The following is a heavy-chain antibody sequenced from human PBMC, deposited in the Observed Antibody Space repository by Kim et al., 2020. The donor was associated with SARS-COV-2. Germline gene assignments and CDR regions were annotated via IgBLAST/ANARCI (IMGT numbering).Heavy chain of an antibody. V-gene: IGHV3-11*06. J-gene: IGHJ5*02. Sequence: VEGRFTTSRDNAKNSLYLQMNSLRAEDTAVYYCARDGGGSGSYYTQRFDPWGQGTLVTVSS. CDR3: ARDGGGSGSYYTQRFDP. D-gene: IGHD3-10*01.